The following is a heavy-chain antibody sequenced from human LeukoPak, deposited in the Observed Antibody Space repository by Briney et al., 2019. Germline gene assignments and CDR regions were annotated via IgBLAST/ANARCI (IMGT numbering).Heavy chain of an antibody. J-gene: IGHJ4*02. CDR2: IYTSGST. CDR3: ARDRYSGAYWGYFDY. CDR1: GGSISSGSYY. V-gene: IGHV4-61*02. Sequence: SQTLSLTCTVSGGSISSGSYYWSWIRQPAGKGLEWIGRIYTSGSTNYNPSLKSRVTIPVDTSKNQFSLKLSSVTAADTAVYYCARDRYSGAYWGYFDYWGRGTLVTVSS. D-gene: IGHD1-26*01.